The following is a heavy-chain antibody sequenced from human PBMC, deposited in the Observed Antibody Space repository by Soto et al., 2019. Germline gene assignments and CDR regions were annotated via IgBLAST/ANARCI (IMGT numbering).Heavy chain of an antibody. CDR1: GYTFTSYA. V-gene: IGHV1-3*01. D-gene: IGHD3-10*01. CDR2: ISAGNGNT. Sequence: ASGKVSCKASGYTFTSYAMHWVRQAPGQRLEWMGWISAGNGNTKYSQKFQGRVTITRDTSASTAYMELSSLRSEDTAVYYCARATFYGSGSSSYYYYYGMDVWGQGTTVTVSS. J-gene: IGHJ6*02. CDR3: ARATFYGSGSSSYYYYYGMDV.